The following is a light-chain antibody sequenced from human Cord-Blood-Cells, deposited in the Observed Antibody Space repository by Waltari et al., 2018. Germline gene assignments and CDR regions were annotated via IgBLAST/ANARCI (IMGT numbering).Light chain of an antibody. J-gene: IGLJ1*01. Sequence: QSPLTQPASVSGSPGQSITISCTGTSSDVGGYNSFSCYQQHPGKAPKLMIYDVSNRPSGVSNRFSGSKSGNTASLTISGLQAEDEADYYCSSYTSSSTYVFGTGTKVTVL. CDR1: SSDVGGYNS. CDR2: DVS. V-gene: IGLV2-14*03. CDR3: SSYTSSSTYV.